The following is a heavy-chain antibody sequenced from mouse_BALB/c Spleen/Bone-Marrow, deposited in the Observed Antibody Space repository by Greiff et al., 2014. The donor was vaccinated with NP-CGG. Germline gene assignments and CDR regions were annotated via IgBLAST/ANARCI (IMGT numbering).Heavy chain of an antibody. Sequence: VQLMESGAELMKPGASVKISCMASGYTFSNYWIEWIKQRPGHGLEWTGEILPGSGSTDYNENFKGKATFTADTSSNTAYMQLSSLTSADSAVYYCARVIYWYFDVWGAGTTVTISS. CDR1: GYTFSNYW. CDR2: ILPGSGST. CDR3: ARVIYWYFDV. V-gene: IGHV1-9*01. J-gene: IGHJ1*01.